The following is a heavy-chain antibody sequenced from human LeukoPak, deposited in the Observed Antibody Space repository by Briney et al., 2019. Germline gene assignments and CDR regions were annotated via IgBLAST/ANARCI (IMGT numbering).Heavy chain of an antibody. CDR1: GFTFSDYS. Sequence: GGSLRLSCAASGFTFSDYSMNWVRQAPGKGLEWVAFIRYDGGNKYYADSVKGRFAISRDNSKNTLYLQMNSLRTEDTAVYYCAKGGNGYSYGYFDYWGQGTLVTVSS. CDR2: IRYDGGNK. V-gene: IGHV3-30*02. CDR3: AKGGNGYSYGYFDY. D-gene: IGHD5-18*01. J-gene: IGHJ4*02.